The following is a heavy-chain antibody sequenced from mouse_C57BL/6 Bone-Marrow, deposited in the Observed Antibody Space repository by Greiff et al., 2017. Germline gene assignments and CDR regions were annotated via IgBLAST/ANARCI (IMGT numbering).Heavy chain of an antibody. D-gene: IGHD4-1*01. Sequence: EVMLVESGGDLVKPGGSLKLSCAASGFTFSSYGMSWVRQTPDKRLEWVATISSGGSYTYYPDSVKGRFTISRDNAKNTLYLQKSSLKSEDTAMYYCERQKTGRYFDVWGAGTTVTVSS. J-gene: IGHJ1*01. CDR1: GFTFSSYG. CDR3: ERQKTGRYFDV. CDR2: ISSGGSYT. V-gene: IGHV5-6*01.